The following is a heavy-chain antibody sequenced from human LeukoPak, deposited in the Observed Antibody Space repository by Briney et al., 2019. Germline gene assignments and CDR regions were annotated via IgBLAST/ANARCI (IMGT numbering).Heavy chain of an antibody. V-gene: IGHV3-33*01. CDR3: ARGLGHYFYYMDV. Sequence: GGSLRLSCAASGLTFSSYGMHWVRQAPGRGRGWVAFIWYDGTNKYYADSVKGRFTISRDNSKNTLYLQMNSLSAEDTAVYYCARGLGHYFYYMDVWGKGTTVTVSS. CDR2: IWYDGTNK. CDR1: GLTFSSYG. J-gene: IGHJ6*03. D-gene: IGHD3/OR15-3a*01.